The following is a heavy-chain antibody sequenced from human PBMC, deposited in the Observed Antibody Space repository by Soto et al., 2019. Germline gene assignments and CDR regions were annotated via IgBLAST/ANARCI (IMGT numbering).Heavy chain of an antibody. CDR2: ISYSGST. Sequence: PSETLSLTCAVSGASISSSNWWSWVRQPPGKGLEWIGEISYSGSTYYNPSLKSRVTISVDTSKNQFSLKLSSVTAADTAVYYCARALMATITGNYFDYWGQGTLVTVSS. CDR3: ARALMATITGNYFDY. CDR1: GASISSSNW. J-gene: IGHJ4*02. D-gene: IGHD5-12*01. V-gene: IGHV4-4*02.